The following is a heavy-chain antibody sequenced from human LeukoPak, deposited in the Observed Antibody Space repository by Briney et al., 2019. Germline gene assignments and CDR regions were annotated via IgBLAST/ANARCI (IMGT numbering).Heavy chain of an antibody. CDR2: INHSGST. J-gene: IGHJ4*02. Sequence: PSETLSLTCALYGGSFSGYYWSWIRQPPGKGLEWIGEINHSGSTNYNPSLKSRVTISVDTSKNQFSLKLSSVPAADTAGYYCARGSVVVPAAFYWGQRTLGTVSS. V-gene: IGHV4-34*01. CDR1: GGSFSGYY. D-gene: IGHD2-2*01. CDR3: ARGSVVVPAAFY.